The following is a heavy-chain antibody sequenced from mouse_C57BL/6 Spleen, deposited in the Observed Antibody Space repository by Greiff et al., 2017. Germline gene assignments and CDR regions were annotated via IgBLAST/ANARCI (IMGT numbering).Heavy chain of an antibody. J-gene: IGHJ2*01. V-gene: IGHV5-4*01. Sequence: DVMLVESGGGLVKPGGSLKLSCAASGFTFSSYAMSWVRQTPEKRLEWVATISDGGSYTYYPDNVKGRFTISRDNAKNNLYLQMSHLKSEDTAMYYCAREGAQEYYFDYWGQGTTLTVSS. D-gene: IGHD3-2*02. CDR2: ISDGGSYT. CDR3: AREGAQEYYFDY. CDR1: GFTFSSYA.